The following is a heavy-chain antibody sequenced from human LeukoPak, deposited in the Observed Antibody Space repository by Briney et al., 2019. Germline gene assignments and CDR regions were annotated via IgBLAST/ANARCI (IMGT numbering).Heavy chain of an antibody. CDR2: IIPIFGTA. Sequence: SVKVSCKASGYTFTSYYMHWVRQAPGQGLEWMGGIIPIFGTANYAQKFQGRVTITTDESTSTAYMELSSLRSEDTAVYYCARARGSGSYPFDPWGQGTLVTVSS. V-gene: IGHV1-69*05. D-gene: IGHD3-10*01. CDR1: GYTFTSYY. J-gene: IGHJ5*02. CDR3: ARARGSGSYPFDP.